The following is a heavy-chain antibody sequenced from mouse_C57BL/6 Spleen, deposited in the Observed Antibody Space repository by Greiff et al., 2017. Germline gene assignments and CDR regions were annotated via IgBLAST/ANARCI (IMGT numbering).Heavy chain of an antibody. Sequence: VQLQQPGAELVKPGASVKLSCKASGYTFTSYWMQWVKQRPGQGLEWIGAIDPSYSYTNYNQKFKGKATLTVDTSSSTAYMQLSSLTSEDSAVYYCARSWGYSYYEAYWGQGTLVTVSA. CDR3: ARSWGYSYYEAY. V-gene: IGHV1-50*01. J-gene: IGHJ3*01. CDR1: GYTFTSYW. CDR2: IDPSYSYT. D-gene: IGHD2-12*01.